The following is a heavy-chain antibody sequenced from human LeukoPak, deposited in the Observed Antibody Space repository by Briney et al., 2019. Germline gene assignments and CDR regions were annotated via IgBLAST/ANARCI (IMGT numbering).Heavy chain of an antibody. D-gene: IGHD3-10*01. J-gene: IGHJ3*02. CDR3: ARESGKAFDI. V-gene: IGHV3-64*01. CDR1: GFTFSSYA. CDR2: ISSNGGST. Sequence: PGGSLRLSCAASGFTFSSYAMHWVRQAPGKGLEYVSAISSNGGSTYYANSVKGRFTISRDNSKNTLYLQMGSLRAEDMAVYYCARESGKAFDIWGQGTMVTVSS.